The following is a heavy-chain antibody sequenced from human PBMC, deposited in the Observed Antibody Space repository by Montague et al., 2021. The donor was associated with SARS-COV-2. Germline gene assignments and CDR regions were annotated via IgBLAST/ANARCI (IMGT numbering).Heavy chain of an antibody. V-gene: IGHV3-48*03. CDR3: ATNKYCTLHDCLHGRHYFDH. D-gene: IGHD2-8*01. Sequence: SLRLSCAASGFDFFNFDMAWVRQAPGRGLEWIPDISSSGATILYADSLKGRFTISRDNIQKSLYLQMNSLRAEDTAVCYCATNKYCTLHDCLHGRHYFDHWGQGTLVTVSS. J-gene: IGHJ4*02. CDR2: ISSSGATI. CDR1: GFDFFNFD.